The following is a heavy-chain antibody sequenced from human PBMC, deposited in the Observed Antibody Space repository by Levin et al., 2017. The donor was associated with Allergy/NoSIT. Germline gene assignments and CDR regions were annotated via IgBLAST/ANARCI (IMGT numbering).Heavy chain of an antibody. J-gene: IGHJ4*02. CDR2: IYYSGST. CDR3: AREGGYYDIPGPLGY. CDR1: GGSISSGGYY. D-gene: IGHD3-9*01. Sequence: SETLSLTCTVSGGSISSGGYYWSWIRQHPGKGLEWIGYIYYSGSTYYNPSLKSRVTISVDTSKNQFSLKLSSVTAADTAVYYCAREGGYYDIPGPLGYWGQGTLVTVSS. V-gene: IGHV4-31*03.